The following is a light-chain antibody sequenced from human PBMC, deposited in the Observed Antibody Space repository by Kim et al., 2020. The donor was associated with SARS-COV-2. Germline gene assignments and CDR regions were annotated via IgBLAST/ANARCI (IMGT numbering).Light chain of an antibody. Sequence: GPPFTISCTGTSSDVGGYNSVSWYQQHPGKAPKLMIFDVSNRPSGVSNRFSGSKSGNTASLTISGLQAEDEADYYCMSYRRGSTYVFGSGTKVTVL. CDR2: DVS. J-gene: IGLJ1*01. V-gene: IGLV2-14*03. CDR3: MSYRRGSTYV. CDR1: SSDVGGYNS.